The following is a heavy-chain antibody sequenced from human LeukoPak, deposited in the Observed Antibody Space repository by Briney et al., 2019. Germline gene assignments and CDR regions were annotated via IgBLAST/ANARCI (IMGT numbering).Heavy chain of an antibody. Sequence: GRSLRLSCAASGFTFSSYAMSWVRQAPGKGLEWVSAISGSGGSTYYADSVKGRFTISRDNSKNTLYLQMNSLRAEDTAVYYCAKDRATMIVVVITMAGGYFDYWGQGTLVTVSS. J-gene: IGHJ4*02. V-gene: IGHV3-23*01. CDR3: AKDRATMIVVVITMAGGYFDY. D-gene: IGHD3-22*01. CDR2: ISGSGGST. CDR1: GFTFSSYA.